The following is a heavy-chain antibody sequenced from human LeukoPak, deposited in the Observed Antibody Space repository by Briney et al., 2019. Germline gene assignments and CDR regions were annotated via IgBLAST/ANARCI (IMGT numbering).Heavy chain of an antibody. J-gene: IGHJ4*02. CDR1: GFTYSNYA. D-gene: IGHD3/OR15-3a*01. CDR3: AKELGDWSASQMDY. CDR2: ITGSGDYT. V-gene: IGHV3-23*01. Sequence: GGSLRLSCEASGFTYSNYAMDWVRQAPGKGLEWVSAITGSGDYTYYADSVKGRFTISRDNSKNTLYLQTNNLRAEDTAIYYCAKELGDWSASQMDYWGQGTLVTVSS.